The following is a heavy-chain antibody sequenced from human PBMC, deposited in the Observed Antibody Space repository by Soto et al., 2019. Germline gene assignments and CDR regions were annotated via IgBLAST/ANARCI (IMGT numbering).Heavy chain of an antibody. D-gene: IGHD6-13*01. Sequence: GGSLRLSCAASGFTFSSYGMHWVRQAPGKGLEWVAVISYDGSNKYYADSVKGRFTISRDNSKNTLYLQMNSLRAEDTAVYYCAKGGAAFSSSWYNWFDPWGQGTLVTVSS. J-gene: IGHJ5*02. CDR1: GFTFSSYG. V-gene: IGHV3-30*18. CDR2: ISYDGSNK. CDR3: AKGGAAFSSSWYNWFDP.